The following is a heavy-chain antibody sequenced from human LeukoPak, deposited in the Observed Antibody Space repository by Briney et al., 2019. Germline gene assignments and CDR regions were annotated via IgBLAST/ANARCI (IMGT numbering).Heavy chain of an antibody. Sequence: SETLSLTCAVYGGPFSGYYWSWIRQPPGKGLEWIGEINHSGGTNYNPSLKSRVTISVDTSKNQFSLKLSSVTAADTAVYYCARGPRPHLWFGELLRGALFFDYWGQGTLVTVSS. CDR1: GGPFSGYY. J-gene: IGHJ4*02. CDR3: ARGPRPHLWFGELLRGALFFDY. V-gene: IGHV4-34*01. D-gene: IGHD3-10*01. CDR2: INHSGGT.